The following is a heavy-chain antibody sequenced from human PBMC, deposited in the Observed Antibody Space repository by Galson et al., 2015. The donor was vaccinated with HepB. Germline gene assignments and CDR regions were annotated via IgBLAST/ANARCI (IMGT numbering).Heavy chain of an antibody. D-gene: IGHD3-3*01. J-gene: IGHJ4*02. CDR3: ARDPPYYDFWSGYPFDY. CDR2: INAGNGNT. CDR1: GYTFTSYY. Sequence: SVKVSCKASGYTFTSYYMHWVRQAPGQRLEWMGWINAGNGNTKYSQKFQGRVTITRDTSASTAYMELSSLRSEDTAVYYCARDPPYYDFWSGYPFDYWGQGTLVTVSS. V-gene: IGHV1-3*01.